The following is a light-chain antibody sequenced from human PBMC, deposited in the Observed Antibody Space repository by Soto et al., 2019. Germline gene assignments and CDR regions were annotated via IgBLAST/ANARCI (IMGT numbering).Light chain of an antibody. CDR2: KVS. Sequence: DVVMTQSPLSLPVTLGQPASISCRSSQSLVYSDGNTYLNWFQQRPGQSPRRLIYKVSNRDSGVPYRFSGSGSGTDFTLKISRVEAEDFWVYYFLQGARGITFRPGTKVDIK. J-gene: IGKJ3*01. CDR3: LQGARGIT. V-gene: IGKV2-30*01. CDR1: QSLVYSDGNTY.